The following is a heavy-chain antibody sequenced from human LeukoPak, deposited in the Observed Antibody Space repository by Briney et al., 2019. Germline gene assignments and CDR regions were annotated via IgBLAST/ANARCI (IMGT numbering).Heavy chain of an antibody. CDR1: GGSLIDYY. J-gene: IGHJ6*03. CDR2: IYYNGST. Sequence: SETLSLTCTVSGGSLIDYYWSWIRQSPGKGLEWIGYIYYNGSTNYNPSLKSRVTISVDTSKNQFSLKLSSVTAADTAVYYCARASLYYDILTGYYADYYYYMDVWGKGTTVTVSS. D-gene: IGHD3-9*01. CDR3: ARASLYYDILTGYYADYYYYMDV. V-gene: IGHV4-59*01.